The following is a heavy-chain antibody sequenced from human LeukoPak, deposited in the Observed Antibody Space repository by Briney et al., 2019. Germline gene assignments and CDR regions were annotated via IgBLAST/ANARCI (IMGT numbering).Heavy chain of an antibody. CDR1: GGSISSYY. CDR3: ARAPTVTDWFDP. J-gene: IGHJ5*02. CDR2: VYYSGST. Sequence: PSETLSLTCTVSGGSISSYYWSWIRQPPGRGLEWIGYVYYSGSTNYSPSLKSRVTISVDTSKTQFSLRLSSVTTADTAVYYCARAPTVTDWFDPWGQGTLVTVSS. V-gene: IGHV4-59*12. D-gene: IGHD4-17*01.